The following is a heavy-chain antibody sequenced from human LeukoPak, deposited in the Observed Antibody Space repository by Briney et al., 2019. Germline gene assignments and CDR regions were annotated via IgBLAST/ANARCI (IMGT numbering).Heavy chain of an antibody. CDR2: IYTSGST. V-gene: IGHV4-59*10. D-gene: IGHD2-15*01. J-gene: IGHJ6*02. CDR1: GGSFSGYY. Sequence: SETLSLTCAVYGGSFSGYYWSWIRQPPGKGLEWIGRIYTSGSTNYNPSLKSRVTISVDTSKNQFSLKLSSVTAADTAVYYCARSIVVVVAANLRYGMDVWGQGTTVTVSS. CDR3: ARSIVVVVAANLRYGMDV.